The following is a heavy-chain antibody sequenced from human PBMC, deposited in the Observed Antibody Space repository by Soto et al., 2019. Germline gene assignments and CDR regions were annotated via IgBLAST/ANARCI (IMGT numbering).Heavy chain of an antibody. CDR2: IYWDDDK. Sequence: SGPTLVKPTQTLTLTCTFSGFSLSTSGVGVGWIRQPPGKALEWLALIYWDDDKRYSPSLKSRLTITKDTSKNQVVLTMTNMDPVDTATYYCAHLLRDYDYIWGSYRYTSHYWGQGTLVTVSS. D-gene: IGHD3-16*02. CDR3: AHLLRDYDYIWGSYRYTSHY. CDR1: GFSLSTSGVG. J-gene: IGHJ4*02. V-gene: IGHV2-5*02.